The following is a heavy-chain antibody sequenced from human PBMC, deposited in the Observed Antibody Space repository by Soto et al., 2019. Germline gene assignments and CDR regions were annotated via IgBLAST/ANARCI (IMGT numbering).Heavy chain of an antibody. Sequence: QVQLVQSGAEVKKPGASVKVSCKDSGYTFTSYGISWVRQAPGQGLEWMGWISAYNGNTNYAQKLQGRVTMTTDTSTSTAYMELRSLRSDDTSVYYCASYHLNYFYYGMDVWGQGTTVTFSS. CDR3: ASYHLNYFYYGMDV. J-gene: IGHJ6*02. V-gene: IGHV1-18*01. CDR2: ISAYNGNT. CDR1: GYTFTSYG.